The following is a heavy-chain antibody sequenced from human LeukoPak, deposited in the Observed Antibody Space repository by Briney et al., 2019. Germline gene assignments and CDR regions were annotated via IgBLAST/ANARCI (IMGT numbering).Heavy chain of an antibody. CDR1: GFTFSSYS. CDR3: ARDRGLGYCSSTSCRTIDY. CDR2: ISSSSSYI. Sequence: KPGGSLRLSCAASGFTFSSYSMHWVRQAPGKGLEWVSSISSSSSYIYYADSVKGRFTISRDNAKNSLYLQMNSLRAEDTAVYYCARDRGLGYCSSTSCRTIDYWGQGTLVTVSS. J-gene: IGHJ4*02. V-gene: IGHV3-21*01. D-gene: IGHD2-2*01.